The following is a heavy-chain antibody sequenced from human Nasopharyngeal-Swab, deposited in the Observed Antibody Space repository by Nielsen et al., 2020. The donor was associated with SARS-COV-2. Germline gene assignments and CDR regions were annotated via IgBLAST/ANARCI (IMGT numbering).Heavy chain of an antibody. CDR3: ATGDRASDY. J-gene: IGHJ4*02. D-gene: IGHD1-1*01. V-gene: IGHV3-53*01. CDR1: GFTVSPIY. CDR2: LYSGVNT. Sequence: GESLKISCAASGFTVSPIYINWVRQAPGKGLEWVSILYSGVNTFCADSVKGRFTISRDNAKNSLYLQMNSLRAEDTAVYYCATGDRASDYWGQGTLVTVSS.